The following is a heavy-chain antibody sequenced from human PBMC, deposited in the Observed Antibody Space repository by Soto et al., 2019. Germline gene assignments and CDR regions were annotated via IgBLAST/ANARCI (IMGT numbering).Heavy chain of an antibody. Sequence: EVKLVESGGKLVQPGGSLRLSCAASGCTLSGYGMNWVRQAPGKGLEWVSYISNAASSIYYADSVKGRFTVSRDNAKGSLYLQMDSLRAEDTAVYYCARGDWSSGYWGQGTLVTVSS. CDR2: ISNAASSI. CDR1: GCTLSGYG. V-gene: IGHV3-48*01. CDR3: ARGDWSSGY. D-gene: IGHD1-1*01. J-gene: IGHJ4*02.